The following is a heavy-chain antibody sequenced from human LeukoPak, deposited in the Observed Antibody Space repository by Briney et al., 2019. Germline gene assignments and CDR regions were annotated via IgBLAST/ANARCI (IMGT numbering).Heavy chain of an antibody. CDR2: IYYSGST. Sequence: SETLSLTCTVSGGSISSYYWSWIRQPPGKGLEWIGYIYYSGSTYYNPSLKSRVTISVDTSKNQFSLKLSSVTAADTAVYYCARHYDSSHYYFDYWGQGTLVTVSS. D-gene: IGHD3-22*01. CDR3: ARHYDSSHYYFDY. V-gene: IGHV4-59*08. J-gene: IGHJ4*02. CDR1: GGSISSYY.